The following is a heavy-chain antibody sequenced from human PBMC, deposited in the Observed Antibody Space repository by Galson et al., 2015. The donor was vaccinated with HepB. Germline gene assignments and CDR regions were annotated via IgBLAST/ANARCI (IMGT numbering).Heavy chain of an antibody. CDR1: GGSISSSNW. D-gene: IGHD6-13*01. J-gene: IGHJ4*02. Sequence: SETLSLTCAVSGGSISSSNWWSWVRQPPGKGLEWIGEIYHSGSTNYNPSLKSRVTISVDKSKNQFSLQLSSVTAADTAVYYCAKASSYSSSCYDYWGQGTLVTVSS. CDR2: IYHSGST. CDR3: AKASSYSSSCYDY. V-gene: IGHV4-4*02.